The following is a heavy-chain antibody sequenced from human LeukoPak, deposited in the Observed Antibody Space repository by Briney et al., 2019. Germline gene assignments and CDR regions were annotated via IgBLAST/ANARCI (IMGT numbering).Heavy chain of an antibody. Sequence: PSETLSLTCTVSGGSISSSSYYWDWIRQPPGKGLEWIGCIYYSGSTYYNPSLKSRVTISVDTSKIQFSLKLSSVTAADTAVYYCATRWQINGEFEYWGQGTVVTVSS. CDR2: IYYSGST. CDR3: ATRWQINGEFEY. V-gene: IGHV4-39*01. D-gene: IGHD3-10*01. J-gene: IGHJ4*02. CDR1: GGSISSSSYY.